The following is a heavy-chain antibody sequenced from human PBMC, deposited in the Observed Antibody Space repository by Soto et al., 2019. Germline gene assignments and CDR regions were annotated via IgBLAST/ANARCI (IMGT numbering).Heavy chain of an antibody. CDR3: ARSLFYSRWWFDP. Sequence: PVGSLRLSCAASGFTFSSYGMHWVRQAPGKGLEWVAVIWYDGSNKYYADSVKGRFTISRDNSKNTLYLQMNSLRAEDTAVYYCARSLFYSRWWFDPWGQGTLVTVSS. CDR1: GFTFSSYG. CDR2: IWYDGSNK. V-gene: IGHV3-33*01. D-gene: IGHD2-21*01. J-gene: IGHJ5*02.